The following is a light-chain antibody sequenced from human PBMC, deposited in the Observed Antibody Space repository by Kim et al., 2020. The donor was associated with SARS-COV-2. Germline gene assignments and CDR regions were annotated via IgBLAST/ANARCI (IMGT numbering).Light chain of an antibody. CDR3: SSYTSSSTWV. Sequence: GQSVTISCTGTSRDVGSYNRVSWYQQHPGTAPKLMIYEVSNRPSGVPNRFSGSKSGNTASLTISGLQAEDEADYYCSSYTSSSTWVFGGGTQLTVL. CDR1: SRDVGSYNR. J-gene: IGLJ3*02. CDR2: EVS. V-gene: IGLV2-18*02.